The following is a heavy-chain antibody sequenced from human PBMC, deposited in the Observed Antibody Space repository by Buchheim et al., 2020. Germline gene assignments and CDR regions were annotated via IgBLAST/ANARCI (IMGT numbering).Heavy chain of an antibody. V-gene: IGHV3-23*01. D-gene: IGHD6-19*01. CDR3: ATGASDSSGWSNWFDP. Sequence: EVQLLESGGGLVQPGGSLRLSCAAPGFVFSMYAMSWVRQAPGKGLEWVSTISVSGGTTYYADSVKGRFTISRDNSNNTLYVQMNSLRAEDTAIYYCATGASDSSGWSNWFDPWGQGTL. CDR1: GFVFSMYA. J-gene: IGHJ5*02. CDR2: ISVSGGTT.